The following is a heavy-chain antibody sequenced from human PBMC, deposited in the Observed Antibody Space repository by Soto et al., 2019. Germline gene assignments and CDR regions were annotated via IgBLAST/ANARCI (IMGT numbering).Heavy chain of an antibody. CDR1: GGPIKTGDYY. D-gene: IGHD3-10*01. CDR3: ARAGFSYGHLLF. CDR2: VFYSGAT. V-gene: IGHV4-30-4*01. Sequence: SETLSLTCNVSGGPIKTGDYYWNWIRQPPGKGLEWIGYVFYSGATNYSPSLKSRAAISMDTSKNQFSLSLTSVTATDTAVYYCARAGFSYGHLLFWGQGIRVTVYS. J-gene: IGHJ4*02.